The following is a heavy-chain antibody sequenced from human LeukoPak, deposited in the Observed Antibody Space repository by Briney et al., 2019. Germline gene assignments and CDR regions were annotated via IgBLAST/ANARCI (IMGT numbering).Heavy chain of an antibody. J-gene: IGHJ4*02. CDR3: ARRNGIRQRWYFDY. V-gene: IGHV3-23*01. CDR2: IGATGADT. CDR1: GFTFSNYG. D-gene: IGHD5-18*01. Sequence: PGGSLRLSCAASGFTFSNYGMSWIRQAPGKGLEWVSGIGATGADTYFGDSVKGRSTISRDNSKKTLYLQLNSLRAADTALYYCARRNGIRQRWYFDYWGQGTLVTLSS.